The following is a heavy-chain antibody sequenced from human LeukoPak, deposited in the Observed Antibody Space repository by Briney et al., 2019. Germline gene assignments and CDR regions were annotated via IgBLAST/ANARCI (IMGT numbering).Heavy chain of an antibody. CDR3: ARVNWNDALGTCDI. Sequence: SETLSLTCAVYGGSFSGYYWSWIRQPPGKGLEWIGEINHSGSTYYNPSLKSRVTISVDRSKNQFSLRLSSVTAADTAVYYCARVNWNDALGTCDIWGQGTMVTVSS. CDR1: GGSFSGYY. D-gene: IGHD1-1*01. CDR2: INHSGST. V-gene: IGHV4-34*01. J-gene: IGHJ3*02.